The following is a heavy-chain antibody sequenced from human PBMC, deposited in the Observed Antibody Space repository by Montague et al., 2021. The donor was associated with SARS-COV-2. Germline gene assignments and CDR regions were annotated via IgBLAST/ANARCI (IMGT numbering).Heavy chain of an antibody. CDR2: VLYTGTP. D-gene: IGHD3-16*01. CDR1: GGSIANSHKY. J-gene: IGHJ4*02. CDR3: VAGGDSAKAGDY. V-gene: IGHV4-39*07. Sequence: SETRSLTCTVSGGSIANSHKYWGWIRQPPGKGLEWIGSVLYTGTPYDHPSLTARVTISIDTSKNQFSLKMYSVAAADTATYFCVAGGDSAKAGDYWGQGTLVTVSS.